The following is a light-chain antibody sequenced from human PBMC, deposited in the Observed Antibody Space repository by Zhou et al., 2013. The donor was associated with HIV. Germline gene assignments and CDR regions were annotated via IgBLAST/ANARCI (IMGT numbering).Light chain of an antibody. CDR1: QGISKW. Sequence: IQMTQSPSSLSASVGDRVTITCRASQGISKWLAWYQQKPGKAPKLLIYGASTLQSGVPSRFSGSGAGTDFTLTIAGLQSEDYATYYCLQDYGYPRTFGQGTKVEMK. CDR3: LQDYGYPRT. V-gene: IGKV1-6*01. CDR2: GAS. J-gene: IGKJ1*01.